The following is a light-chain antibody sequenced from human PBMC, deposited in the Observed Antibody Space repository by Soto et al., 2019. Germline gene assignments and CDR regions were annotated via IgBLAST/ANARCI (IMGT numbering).Light chain of an antibody. V-gene: IGLV2-14*03. J-gene: IGLJ2*01. CDR1: SSDVGGYNY. CDR2: YVS. Sequence: QSALTQPASVSGSPGQSITISCTGTSSDVGGYNYVSWYQHHPGKAPKLIIYYVSNRPSGVSNRFSGSKSGNTASLTISGPQAEDETDYYCSSYTSSSTVIFGGGTKLTVL. CDR3: SSYTSSSTVI.